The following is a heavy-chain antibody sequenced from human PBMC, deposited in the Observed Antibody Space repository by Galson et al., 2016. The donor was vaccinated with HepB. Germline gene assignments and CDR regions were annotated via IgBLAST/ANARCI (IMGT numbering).Heavy chain of an antibody. CDR2: TKNGVNGYAT. CDR1: GFTFSDHY. CDR3: ADVGRSYELDI. D-gene: IGHD1-7*01. Sequence: SLRLSCAASGFTFSDHYMDWVRQPPGKGLEWLGRTKNGVNGYATEYAPSVKGGFTILRDDSKNSFYLQMSSLRTEDTAVYYRADVGRSYELDIWGQGTMVTVS. V-gene: IGHV3-72*01. J-gene: IGHJ3*02.